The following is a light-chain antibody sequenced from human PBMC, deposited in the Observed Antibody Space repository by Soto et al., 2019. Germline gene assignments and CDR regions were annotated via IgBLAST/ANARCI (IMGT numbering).Light chain of an antibody. Sequence: EIVLTQSPATLSLSPGDRATLSCRASQSVRSSLAWFQQKPGQAPRLLIYDASKRATGIPARFSGSASGADFTLTISSLEPEDFAVYYCQQRGNWPPTWTFGQGTKVDIK. J-gene: IGKJ1*01. CDR2: DAS. CDR3: QQRGNWPPTWT. CDR1: QSVRSS. V-gene: IGKV3-11*01.